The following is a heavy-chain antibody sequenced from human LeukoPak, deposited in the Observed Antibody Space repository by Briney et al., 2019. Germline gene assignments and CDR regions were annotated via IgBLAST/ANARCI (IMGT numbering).Heavy chain of an antibody. V-gene: IGHV3-48*01. Sequence: EGSLRLSCAASGFTFSSYSMNWVRQAPGKGLEWVSYISSSSSTIYYADSVKGRFTISRDNAKNSLYLQMNSLRAEDTAVYYCARDGITISGVVWGYFDYWGQGTLVTVSS. CDR2: ISSSSSTI. J-gene: IGHJ4*02. CDR1: GFTFSSYS. D-gene: IGHD3-3*01. CDR3: ARDGITISGVVWGYFDY.